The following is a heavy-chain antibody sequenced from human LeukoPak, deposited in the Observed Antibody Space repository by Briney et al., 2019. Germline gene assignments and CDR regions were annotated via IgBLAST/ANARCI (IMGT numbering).Heavy chain of an antibody. Sequence: GASVTVSCKASGYTFTGYYMHWVRQAPGQGLEGMGWINPNSGGTNYAQKFQGRVTMTRDTSISTAYMELSRLRSDDTAVYYCARDRLTGTANWFDPWGQGTLVTVSS. CDR3: ARDRLTGTANWFDP. V-gene: IGHV1-2*02. CDR1: GYTFTGYY. J-gene: IGHJ5*02. CDR2: INPNSGGT. D-gene: IGHD1-20*01.